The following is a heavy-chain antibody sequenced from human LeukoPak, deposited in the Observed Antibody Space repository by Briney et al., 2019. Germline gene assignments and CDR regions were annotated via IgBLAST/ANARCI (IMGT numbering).Heavy chain of an antibody. J-gene: IGHJ4*02. Sequence: GGSLRLSCAASGFTFSSYSMNWVRQAPGKGLEWVSSISSSSSYIYYADSVKGRFTISRDNAKNSLYLQMNSLRAEDTAVYYCAGERYFDWLPLFDYWGQGTLVTVSS. V-gene: IGHV3-21*01. CDR1: GFTFSSYS. CDR3: AGERYFDWLPLFDY. D-gene: IGHD3-9*01. CDR2: ISSSSSYI.